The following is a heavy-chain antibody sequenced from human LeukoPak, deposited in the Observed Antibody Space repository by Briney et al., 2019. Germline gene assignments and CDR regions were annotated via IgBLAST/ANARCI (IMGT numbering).Heavy chain of an antibody. CDR2: INPNSGGT. V-gene: IGHV1-2*02. Sequence: ASAKVSCKASGYTFTGYYMHWVRQAPGQGLEWMGWINPNSGGTNYAQKFQGRVTMTRDTSISTAYMELSRLRSDDTAVYYCARDPDTAMVTVGCMDVWGKGTTVTVSS. CDR1: GYTFTGYY. J-gene: IGHJ6*03. CDR3: ARDPDTAMVTVGCMDV. D-gene: IGHD5-18*01.